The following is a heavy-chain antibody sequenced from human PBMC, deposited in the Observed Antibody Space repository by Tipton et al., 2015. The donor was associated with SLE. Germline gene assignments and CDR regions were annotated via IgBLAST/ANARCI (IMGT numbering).Heavy chain of an antibody. CDR3: ARETSQLLWFGGTGSEYNWFDP. J-gene: IGHJ5*02. V-gene: IGHV4-39*07. CDR1: GGSISESTYS. Sequence: LRLSCTVSGGSISESTYSWDWIRQAPGKGLEWIGSMYFSGNTYYNPFLRSRVTISADTSKNQFSLKLSSVTAADTAVYYCARETSQLLWFGGTGSEYNWFDPWGQGTLVTVSS. D-gene: IGHD3-10*01. CDR2: MYFSGNT.